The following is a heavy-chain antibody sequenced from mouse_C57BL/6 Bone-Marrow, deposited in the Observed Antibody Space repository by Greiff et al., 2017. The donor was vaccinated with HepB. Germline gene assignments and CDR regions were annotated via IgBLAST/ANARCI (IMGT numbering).Heavy chain of an antibody. D-gene: IGHD1-1*01. V-gene: IGHV2-5*01. CDR3: AKMIITTVVATDYAMDY. CDR2: IWRGGST. J-gene: IGHJ4*01. CDR1: GFSLTSYG. Sequence: QVQLQQSGPGLVQPSQSLSITCTVSGFSLTSYGVHWVRQSPGKGLEWLGVIWRGGSTDYNAAFMSRLSITKDNSKSQVFFKMNSLQADDTAIYYCAKMIITTVVATDYAMDYWCQGTSVTVSS.